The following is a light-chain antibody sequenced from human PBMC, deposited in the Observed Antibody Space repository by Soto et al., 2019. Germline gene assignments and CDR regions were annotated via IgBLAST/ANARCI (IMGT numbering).Light chain of an antibody. J-gene: IGLJ1*01. CDR1: RSNIGAGYD. CDR2: SYT. V-gene: IGLV1-40*01. Sequence: QSVLTQPPSVSGAPGQRVTISCTGSRSNIGAGYDVHWYQQLPGTDPKLLIYSYTNRPSGIPDRFSGSKSGTSASLAITGLQAEDEADYYCQSYDNNLRDVFGTGTKLAVL. CDR3: QSYDNNLRDV.